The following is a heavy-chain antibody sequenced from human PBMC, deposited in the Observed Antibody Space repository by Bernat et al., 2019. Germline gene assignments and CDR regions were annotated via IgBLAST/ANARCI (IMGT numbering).Heavy chain of an antibody. CDR3: ARDPGYDILTGYDAFDI. J-gene: IGHJ3*02. D-gene: IGHD3-9*01. V-gene: IGHV4-59*01. Sequence: QVQLQESGPGLVKPSETLSLTCTVSGGSISSYYWSWIRQPPGKGLEWIGYIYYSGRTNYNPSLKSRVTISVDTSKNQFSLKLSSVTAADTAVYYCARDPGYDILTGYDAFDIWGQGTMVTVSS. CDR2: IYYSGRT. CDR1: GGSISSYY.